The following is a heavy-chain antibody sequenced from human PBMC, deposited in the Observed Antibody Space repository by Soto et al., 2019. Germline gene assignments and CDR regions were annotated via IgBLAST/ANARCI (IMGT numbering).Heavy chain of an antibody. CDR3: ARGHGVTMVRGVITYYYYGMDV. J-gene: IGHJ6*02. V-gene: IGHV3-11*01. CDR2: ISSSGSTI. D-gene: IGHD3-10*01. Sequence: PGGSLRLSCAASGFTFSDYYMSWIRQAPGKGLEWVSYISSSGSTIYYADSVKGRFTISRDNAKNSLYLQMNSLRAKDTAVYYCARGHGVTMVRGVITYYYYGMDVWGQGTTVTVSS. CDR1: GFTFSDYY.